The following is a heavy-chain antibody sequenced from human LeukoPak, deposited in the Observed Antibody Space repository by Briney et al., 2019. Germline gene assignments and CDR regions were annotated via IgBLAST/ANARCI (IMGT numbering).Heavy chain of an antibody. Sequence: GGSLRLSXAASGFTFSSYWMHWVRQVPGKGLVWVSRINSDGTTSYADSVKGRFTISRNNAKNTLYLQMNSLRAEDTAVYYCARDEDWSGYYGAFDIWGQGTMVTVSS. J-gene: IGHJ3*02. CDR3: ARDEDWSGYYGAFDI. CDR1: GFTFSSYW. D-gene: IGHD3-3*01. CDR2: INSDGTT. V-gene: IGHV3-74*01.